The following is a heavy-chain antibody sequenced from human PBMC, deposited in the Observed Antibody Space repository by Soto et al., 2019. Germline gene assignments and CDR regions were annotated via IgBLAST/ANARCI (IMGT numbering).Heavy chain of an antibody. J-gene: IGHJ5*02. D-gene: IGHD3-3*01. CDR1: GGSISSSIYY. V-gene: IGHV4-39*01. Sequence: SETLSLTCTVSGGSISSSIYYWGWIRHPPGKGLEWIGSIYYSGSTYYNPSLKSRVTISVDTSKNQFSLKLSSVTAADTAVYYCARTRTIFGVVVLGFDPWGQGTMVTVSS. CDR2: IYYSGST. CDR3: ARTRTIFGVVVLGFDP.